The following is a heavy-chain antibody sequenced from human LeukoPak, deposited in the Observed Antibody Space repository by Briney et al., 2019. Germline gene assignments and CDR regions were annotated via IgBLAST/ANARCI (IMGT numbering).Heavy chain of an antibody. D-gene: IGHD4-11*01. CDR1: GFTVRSYY. J-gene: IGHJ6*02. CDR3: ARSYSNHLFGMDV. Sequence: PGGSLRLSCAASGFTVRSYYMTWVRQARGKGLEWVSVIYSGCSTYYADSVKGRVAISRDNSNNTVFLQMNIVRAEDTAVYYCARSYSNHLFGMDVWGQGTTVTVSS. CDR2: IYSGCST. V-gene: IGHV3-66*01.